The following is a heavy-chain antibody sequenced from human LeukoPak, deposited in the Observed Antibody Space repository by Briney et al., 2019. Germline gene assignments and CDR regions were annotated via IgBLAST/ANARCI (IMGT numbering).Heavy chain of an antibody. CDR1: GFTFSSYT. CDR3: TTDPYSVPGYFDC. D-gene: IGHD6-13*01. CDR2: IRSKTDGGTA. V-gene: IGHV3-15*01. J-gene: IGHJ4*02. Sequence: GGSLRLSCAASGFTFSSYTMDWVRQAPGKGLEWVGRIRSKTDGGTADYAAPVKGRFTISRDDSKDTLFLQMNSLKTEDTAVYYCTTDPYSVPGYFDCWGQGTLVTVSS.